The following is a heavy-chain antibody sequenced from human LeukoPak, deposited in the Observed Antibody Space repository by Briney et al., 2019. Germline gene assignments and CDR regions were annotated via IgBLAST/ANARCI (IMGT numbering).Heavy chain of an antibody. CDR2: ISWNSGSI. Sequence: GGSLRLSCAASGFTFDDYAMHWVRQAPGKGLEWVSGISWNSGSIYYVDSVKGRFTISRDNAKNSLYLQMNSLRAEDTAVYYCARDLNWETYWGQGTLVSVSS. J-gene: IGHJ4*02. CDR3: ARDLNWETY. CDR1: GFTFDDYA. D-gene: IGHD7-27*01. V-gene: IGHV3-9*01.